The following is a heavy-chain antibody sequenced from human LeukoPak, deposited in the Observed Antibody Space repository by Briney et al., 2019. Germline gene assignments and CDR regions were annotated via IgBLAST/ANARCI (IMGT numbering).Heavy chain of an antibody. V-gene: IGHV3-48*04. D-gene: IGHD5-24*01. CDR2: ISSSSSTI. J-gene: IGHJ4*02. CDR1: GFTFSSYS. CDR3: ARDSQESEMATIPLDY. Sequence: QSGGSLRLSCAASGFTFSSYSMNWVRQAPGKGLEWVSYISSSSSTIYYADSVKGRFTISRDNATNSLYLHMNSLRAEDTAVYYCARDSQESEMATIPLDYWGQGTLVTVSS.